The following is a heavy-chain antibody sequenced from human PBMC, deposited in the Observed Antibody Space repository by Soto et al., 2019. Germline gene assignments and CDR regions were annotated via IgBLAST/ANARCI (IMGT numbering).Heavy chain of an antibody. D-gene: IGHD1-1*01. CDR2: INAGNGNT. CDR1: GYTFTSYG. Sequence: ASVKVSCQASGYTFTSYGISWVRQAPGQGLEWMGWINAGNGNTKYSQKFQDRVTITRDTSASTVYMALSSLRFEDTAVYYCAREQQLDTGNFDYWGQGTLVTVSS. J-gene: IGHJ4*02. CDR3: AREQQLDTGNFDY. V-gene: IGHV1-3*01.